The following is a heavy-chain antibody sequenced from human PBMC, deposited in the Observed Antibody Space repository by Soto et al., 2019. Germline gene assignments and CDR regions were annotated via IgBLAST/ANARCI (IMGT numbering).Heavy chain of an antibody. V-gene: IGHV3-33*03. CDR2: IWFDGENK. J-gene: IGHJ4*02. Sequence: QVQLVESGGGVVQPGKSLRLSCATSGFNFSYYGMNWVRQAPGKGLEWVALIWFDGENKFYADSVKGRLTVARDSCNDTLSLQMTSLRGEGTAVYYCARGESSDWSLGIWGERTLVSVST. CDR3: ARGESSDWSLGI. CDR1: GFNFSYYG. D-gene: IGHD6-19*01.